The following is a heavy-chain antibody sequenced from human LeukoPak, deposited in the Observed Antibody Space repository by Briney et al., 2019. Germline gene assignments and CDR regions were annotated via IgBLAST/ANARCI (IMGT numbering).Heavy chain of an antibody. CDR1: GGSFSGYY. V-gene: IGHV4-34*01. Sequence: SETLSLTCAVYGGSFSGYYWSWIRQPPGKGLEWIGEINHSGSTNYNPSLKSRVTISVDTSKNQFSLKLSSVTAADTVVYYCATSYYYDSSGYFPVWGQGTLVTVSS. CDR3: ATSYYYDSSGYFPV. J-gene: IGHJ4*02. CDR2: INHSGST. D-gene: IGHD3-22*01.